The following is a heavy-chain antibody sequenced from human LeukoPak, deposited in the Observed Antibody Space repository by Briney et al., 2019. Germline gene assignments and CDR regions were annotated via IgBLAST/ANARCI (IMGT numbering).Heavy chain of an antibody. J-gene: IGHJ3*02. CDR2: INSDGSST. D-gene: IGHD3-22*01. CDR1: GFTFSSHW. V-gene: IGHV3-74*01. Sequence: GGSLRLSCAASGFTFSSHWMHWVRQAPGKGLVWVSRINSDGSSTSYADSVKGRFTISRDNAKNTLYLQMNSLRAEDTAVYYCASRDYYDSSGYNDAFDIWGQGTMVTVSS. CDR3: ASRDYYDSSGYNDAFDI.